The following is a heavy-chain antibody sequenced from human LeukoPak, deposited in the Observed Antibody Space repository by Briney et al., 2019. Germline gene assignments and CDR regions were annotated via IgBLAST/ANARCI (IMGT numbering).Heavy chain of an antibody. CDR1: GFTFSDYY. CDR2: ISSSGSTI. Sequence: GGFLRLSCAASGFTFSDYYMSWIRQAPGKGLEWGSYISSSGSTIYYAESVKGRFTISRDIAKNSLYLQMNSLRAEDTAVYYCARALFPYSSSWYPPGHRFYYYGMDVWGQGTTVTVSS. D-gene: IGHD6-13*01. V-gene: IGHV3-11*04. CDR3: ARALFPYSSSWYPPGHRFYYYGMDV. J-gene: IGHJ6*02.